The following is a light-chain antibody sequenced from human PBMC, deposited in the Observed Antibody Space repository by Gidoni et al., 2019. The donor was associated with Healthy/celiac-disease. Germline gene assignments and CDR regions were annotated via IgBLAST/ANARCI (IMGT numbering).Light chain of an antibody. J-gene: IGKJ1*01. CDR3: QQYNSYPWT. Sequence: DIQMTQSPSTLPASVGDRVTITCRVSQSISSWLAWYRQKPGKAPKLLIYKASSLESGVPSRFSGSGSETEFTLTISSLQPDDFATYYCQQYNSYPWTFGQGTKVEIK. CDR2: KAS. V-gene: IGKV1-5*03. CDR1: QSISSW.